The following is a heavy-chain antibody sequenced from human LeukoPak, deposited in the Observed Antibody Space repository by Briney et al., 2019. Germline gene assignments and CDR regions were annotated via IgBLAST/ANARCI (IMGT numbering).Heavy chain of an antibody. V-gene: IGHV4-61*01. D-gene: IGHD5-18*01. CDR3: ARDKAHSYGRYFDP. CDR1: GDSVSTNLYY. CDR2: ISNGNT. J-gene: IGHJ5*02. Sequence: SETLSLTCTVSGDSVSTNLYYWGWIRQPPGKGLEWIGHISNGNTDYNPSLKSRVTISVDTSKNQFSLRLTSVTAADTAVYYCARDKAHSYGRYFDPWGQGALVIVSS.